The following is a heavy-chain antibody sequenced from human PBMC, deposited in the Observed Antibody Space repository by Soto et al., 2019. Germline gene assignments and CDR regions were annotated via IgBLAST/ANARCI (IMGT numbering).Heavy chain of an antibody. D-gene: IGHD3-3*01. CDR1: GGSISSSSYY. CDR2: MYYSGST. J-gene: IGHJ4*02. CDR3: ARHTPRDFWSGYPFDF. Sequence: QLQLQESGPGLVKPSETLSLTCTVSGGSISSSSYYWGWIRQPPGKGLEWIGSMYYSGSTYYNPSLKSRVTMSVDTSKNQVSLKLISVTAADTAVYYCARHTPRDFWSGYPFDFWGQGTLVTVSS. V-gene: IGHV4-39*01.